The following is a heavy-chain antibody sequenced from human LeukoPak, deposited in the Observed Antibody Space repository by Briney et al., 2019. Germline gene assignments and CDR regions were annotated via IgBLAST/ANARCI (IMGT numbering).Heavy chain of an antibody. D-gene: IGHD1-1*01. CDR1: GGSISSYY. Sequence: SETLSLTCTVSGGSISSYYWNWIRQPAGKGLEWIGRIYTSGSTNYNPSLKSRVTMSVDTSKNQFSLKLSSVTAADTAVYYCAREDWNDVPGAFDIWGQGTMVTVSS. J-gene: IGHJ3*02. CDR3: AREDWNDVPGAFDI. V-gene: IGHV4-4*07. CDR2: IYTSGST.